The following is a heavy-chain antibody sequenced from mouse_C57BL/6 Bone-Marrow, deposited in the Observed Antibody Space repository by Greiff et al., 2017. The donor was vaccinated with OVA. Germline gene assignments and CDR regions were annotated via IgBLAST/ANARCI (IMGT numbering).Heavy chain of an antibody. Sequence: VQLKQSGAELVRPGASVKLSCTASGFNIKDDYMHWVKQRPEQGLEWIGWIDPENGDTEYASKFQGKATITADTSSNTAYLQLSSLTSEDTAVYYCTTLCYSNPAWFAYWGQGTLVTVSA. CDR2: IDPENGDT. J-gene: IGHJ3*01. V-gene: IGHV14-4*01. D-gene: IGHD2-5*01. CDR1: GFNIKDDY. CDR3: TTLCYSNPAWFAY.